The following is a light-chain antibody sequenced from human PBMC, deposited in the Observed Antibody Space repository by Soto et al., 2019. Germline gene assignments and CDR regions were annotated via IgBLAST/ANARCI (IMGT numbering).Light chain of an antibody. CDR3: QQYADWPPFT. CDR1: QSVTSD. CDR2: AAS. J-gene: IGKJ4*01. V-gene: IGKV3-15*01. Sequence: EIVMTQSPATLSGSPGERVSLSCRASQSVTSDLAWYQQKPGQAPRLLIYAASVRATSIPARFSGSGSGTEFTLTISGLQSEDSALYYCQQYADWPPFTFGGGTKVEIK.